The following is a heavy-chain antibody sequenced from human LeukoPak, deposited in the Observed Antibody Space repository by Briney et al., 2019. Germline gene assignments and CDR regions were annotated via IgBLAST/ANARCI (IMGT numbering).Heavy chain of an antibody. V-gene: IGHV4-4*02. J-gene: IGHJ5*02. CDR3: ARDDGPTLAAGWNWFDP. Sequence: SETLSLTCAVSGVSISSSNWWSWVRQPPGKGLEWIGEIYHSGSTNYNPSLKSRVTISVDKSKNQFSLKLSSVTAVDTAVYYCARDDGPTLAAGWNWFDPWGQGTLVTVSS. D-gene: IGHD6-13*01. CDR1: GVSISSSNW. CDR2: IYHSGST.